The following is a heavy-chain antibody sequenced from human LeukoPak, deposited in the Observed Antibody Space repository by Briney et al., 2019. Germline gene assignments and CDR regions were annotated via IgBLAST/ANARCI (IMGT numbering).Heavy chain of an antibody. CDR1: GFTFSSYA. V-gene: IGHV3-21*01. Sequence: GGSLRLSCAASGFTFSSYAMHWVRQAPGKGLEWVSSISSSSDYIYYADSVKGRFTISRDNAKNTLYLQMNSLRAEDTAVYYCAKGGYYYDSSGYQNWGQGTLVTVSS. CDR3: AKGGYYYDSSGYQN. J-gene: IGHJ4*02. D-gene: IGHD3-22*01. CDR2: ISSSSDYI.